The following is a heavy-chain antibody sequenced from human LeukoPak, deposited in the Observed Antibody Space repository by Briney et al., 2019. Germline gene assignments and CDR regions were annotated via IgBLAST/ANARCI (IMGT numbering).Heavy chain of an antibody. J-gene: IGHJ4*02. D-gene: IGHD3-10*01. CDR1: GYTFTGYY. V-gene: IGHV1-2*02. Sequence: ASVKVSCKASGYTFTGYYMHWVRQAPGQGLEWMGWINPNSGGTNYAQKFQGRVTMTRDTSISTAYMELSRLRSEDTAVYYCATGEYYYGSGSYAYWGQGTLVTVSS. CDR3: ATGEYYYGSGSYAY. CDR2: INPNSGGT.